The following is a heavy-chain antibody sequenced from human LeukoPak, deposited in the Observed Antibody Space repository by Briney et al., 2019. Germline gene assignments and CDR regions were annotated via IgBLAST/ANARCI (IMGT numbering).Heavy chain of an antibody. CDR3: ARPTLAYCGGDCSNDY. V-gene: IGHV5-51*01. CDR1: GYSFTSYW. J-gene: IGHJ4*02. D-gene: IGHD2-21*01. CDR2: IYPGDSDT. Sequence: GESLKVSCKGSGYSFTSYWIGWVRQMPGKGLEWMGIIYPGDSDTRYSPSFQGQVTISADKSISTAYLQWSSLKASDTAMYYCARPTLAYCGGDCSNDYWGQGTLVTVSS.